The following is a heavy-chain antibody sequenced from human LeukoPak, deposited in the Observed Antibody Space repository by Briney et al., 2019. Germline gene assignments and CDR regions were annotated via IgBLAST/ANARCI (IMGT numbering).Heavy chain of an antibody. CDR3: ATTYYYDSSGYYPFDY. CDR1: GFTFSSYG. J-gene: IGHJ4*02. D-gene: IGHD3-22*01. V-gene: IGHV3-64D*09. Sequence: GRSLRLSCAASGFTFSSYGMHWVRQAPGKGLEYVSAISSNGGSTYYADSVKGRFTISRDNSKNTLYLQMSSLRAEDTAVYYCATTYYYDSSGYYPFDYWGQGTLVTVSS. CDR2: ISSNGGST.